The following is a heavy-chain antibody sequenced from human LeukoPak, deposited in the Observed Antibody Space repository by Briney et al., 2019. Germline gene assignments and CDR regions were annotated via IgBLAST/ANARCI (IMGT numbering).Heavy chain of an antibody. V-gene: IGHV3-23*01. CDR1: GFTFSVYA. CDR3: AKDLRGYYDLEAFYDY. CDR2: ISGSGSNT. Sequence: GGSLRLSCAASGFTFSVYALGWVRQAPGKGLEWVSGISGSGSNTYYAGSVKGRFTISRDNSKNTLYLQMNSLRADDTAVYYCAKDLRGYYDLEAFYDYWGQGTLVTVSS. J-gene: IGHJ4*02. D-gene: IGHD3-16*01.